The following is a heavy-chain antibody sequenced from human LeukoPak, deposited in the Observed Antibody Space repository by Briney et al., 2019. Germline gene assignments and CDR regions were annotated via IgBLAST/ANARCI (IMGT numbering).Heavy chain of an antibody. V-gene: IGHV3-30*18. CDR2: ISYDGSNK. Sequence: GGSLRLSCAASGFTFSSYGMHWVRQAPGKGLEWVAVISYDGSNKYYADSVKGRFTISRDNSKNTLYLQMNSLRAEDTAVYYCAKDQSQYGDYEPADYWGQGTLVTVSS. J-gene: IGHJ4*02. D-gene: IGHD4-17*01. CDR3: AKDQSQYGDYEPADY. CDR1: GFTFSSYG.